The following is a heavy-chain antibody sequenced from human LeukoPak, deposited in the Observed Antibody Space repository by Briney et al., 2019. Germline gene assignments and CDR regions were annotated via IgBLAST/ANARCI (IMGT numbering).Heavy chain of an antibody. CDR1: GFTFDDYA. J-gene: IGHJ4*02. V-gene: IGHV3-21*01. D-gene: IGHD1-26*01. CDR2: ISSSSSYI. Sequence: GRSLRLSCAASGFTFDDYAMHWVRQAPGKGLEWVSSISSSSSYIYYADSVKGRFTISRDNAKNSLYLQMNSLRAEDTAVYYCARDGILGANSLPNFDYWGQGALVTVSS. CDR3: ARDGILGANSLPNFDY.